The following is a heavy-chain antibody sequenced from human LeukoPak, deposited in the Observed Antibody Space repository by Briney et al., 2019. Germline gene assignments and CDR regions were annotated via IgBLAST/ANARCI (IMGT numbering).Heavy chain of an antibody. Sequence: SGTLSLTCAVSGGTISSSSYYWGWIRQPPGKGLEWIGSIYYSGSTYYNPSLKSRVTISVDTSKNQFSLKLSSVTAADTAVYYCARVRGYDILTGLRVNFDYWGQGTLVTVSS. CDR1: GGTISSSSYY. D-gene: IGHD3-9*01. J-gene: IGHJ4*02. V-gene: IGHV4-39*07. CDR2: IYYSGST. CDR3: ARVRGYDILTGLRVNFDY.